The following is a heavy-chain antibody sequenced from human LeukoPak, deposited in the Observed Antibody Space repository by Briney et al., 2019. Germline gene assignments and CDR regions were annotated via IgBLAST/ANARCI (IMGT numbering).Heavy chain of an antibody. CDR1: GGSISSYY. J-gene: IGHJ4*02. D-gene: IGHD3-10*01. Sequence: PSETLSLTCTVSGGSISSYYWGWIRQPPGKGLEWIGYIYYSGSTNYNPSLKSRVTISVDTSKNQFSLKLSSMTAADTAVYYCARASITMVRGVDYWGQGTLVTVSS. CDR3: ARASITMVRGVDY. CDR2: IYYSGST. V-gene: IGHV4-59*01.